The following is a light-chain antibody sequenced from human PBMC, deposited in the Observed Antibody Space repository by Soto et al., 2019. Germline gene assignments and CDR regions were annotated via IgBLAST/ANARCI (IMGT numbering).Light chain of an antibody. V-gene: IGKV1-5*01. J-gene: IGKJ1*01. Sequence: DIQMTQSHSTLSASVGDIVTITCRASQSISSWLAWYQQKPWKAPKLLIYEASSLESGVTSRFSGSGPGTEFTLTISSLQTDDVATDDCQQYNSYWTFGQGTKVEIK. CDR2: EAS. CDR3: QQYNSYWT. CDR1: QSISSW.